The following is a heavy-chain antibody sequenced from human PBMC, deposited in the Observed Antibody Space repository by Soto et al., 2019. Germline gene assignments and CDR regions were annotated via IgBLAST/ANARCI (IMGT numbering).Heavy chain of an antibody. V-gene: IGHV4-39*02. CDR3: ARDQPGYSDGYGLGY. CDR1: GDSISSSDYY. D-gene: IGHD5-18*01. Sequence: SETLSLTCTVSGDSISSSDYYWGWIRQPPGKGLEWIGNIYYSGSASYHPSLKGRFTISRDNAKNSLYLQMNSLRAEDTAVYYCARDQPGYSDGYGLGYWGQGTLVTVSS. J-gene: IGHJ4*02. CDR2: IYYSGSA.